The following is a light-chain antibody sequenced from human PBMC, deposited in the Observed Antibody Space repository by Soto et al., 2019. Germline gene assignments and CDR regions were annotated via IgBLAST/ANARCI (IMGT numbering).Light chain of an antibody. CDR3: QSYDSNLSGWV. CDR1: SSNIGAGYD. J-gene: IGLJ3*02. V-gene: IGLV1-40*01. CDR2: GDN. Sequence: QPVLTQPPSVSGAPGQRGTISCTGSSSNIGAGYDVHWYQQLPGTAPKLLIYGDNNRPSGVPDRFSGSKSGTSASLAITGLQAEDEADYYCQSYDSNLSGWVFGGGTKLTVL.